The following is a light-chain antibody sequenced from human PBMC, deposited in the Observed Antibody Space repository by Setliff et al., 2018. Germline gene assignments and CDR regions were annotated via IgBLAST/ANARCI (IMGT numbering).Light chain of an antibody. V-gene: IGLV2-11*01. J-gene: IGLJ1*01. CDR3: CSYAGNYIAV. Sequence: QSVLTQPRSVSGSPGQSVTISCTGTSSDVGLYNFVSWYQQHPGKAPKLIIYDVSKRPSGVPDRFSGPKSGNTASLTISGLQAEDEADYSCCSYAGNYIAVFGTGTKVTVL. CDR2: DVS. CDR1: SSDVGLYNF.